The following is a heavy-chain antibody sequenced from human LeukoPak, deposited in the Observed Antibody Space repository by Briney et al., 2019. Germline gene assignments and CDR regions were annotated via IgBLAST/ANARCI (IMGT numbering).Heavy chain of an antibody. CDR3: ARDGAYCGGDCRTFDI. CDR1: GGTFSSYA. D-gene: IGHD2-21*02. J-gene: IGHJ3*02. CDR2: IMSMFGTA. V-gene: IGHV1-69*13. Sequence: VASVKVSCKASGGTFSSYALTWVRQAPGQGLEWMGGIMSMFGTAKYAQKFQGRVTITADESTSTAYMELSSLRSEDTAVYYCARDGAYCGGDCRTFDIGATGQWSPSLQ.